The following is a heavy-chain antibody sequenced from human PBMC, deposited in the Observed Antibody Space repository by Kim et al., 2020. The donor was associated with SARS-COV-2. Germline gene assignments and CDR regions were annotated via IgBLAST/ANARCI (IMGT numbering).Heavy chain of an antibody. J-gene: IGHJ6*02. CDR2: INHSGST. V-gene: IGHV4-34*01. D-gene: IGHD3-16*01. Sequence: SETLSLTCAVYGGSFSGYYWSWIRQPPGKGLEWIGEINHSGSTNYNPSLKSRVTISVDTSKNQFSLKLSSVTAADTAVYYCAVWLSTLWGGGVGMDVWGQGTTVTVSS. CDR1: GGSFSGYY. CDR3: AVWLSTLWGGGVGMDV.